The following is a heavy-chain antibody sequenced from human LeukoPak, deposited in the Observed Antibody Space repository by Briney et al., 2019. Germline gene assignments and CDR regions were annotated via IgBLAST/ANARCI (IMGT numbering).Heavy chain of an antibody. CDR2: LRYDGRNQ. CDR3: AKDPVAGAPTYYFDN. CDR1: GFTFNTYG. Sequence: GGSLRLSCVAPGFTFNTYGMNWVRQAPGKGLEWVSFLRYDGRNQYYADSVKGRFTISRDNPNNTVYLQMNSLRPEDTAVYYCAKDPVAGAPTYYFDNWGQGTRVTVSS. J-gene: IGHJ4*02. D-gene: IGHD6-19*01. V-gene: IGHV3-30*02.